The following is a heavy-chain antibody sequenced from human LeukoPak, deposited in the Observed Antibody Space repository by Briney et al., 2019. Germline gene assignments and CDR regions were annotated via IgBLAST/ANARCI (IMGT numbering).Heavy chain of an antibody. Sequence: SVKVSCKASGCTFSSYAISWVRQAPGQGLEWMGGIIPIFGTANYAQKFQGRVTITADESPSTAYMELSSLRSEDTAVYYCASTLITMVRGVFYTRYYFDYWGQGTLVTVSS. D-gene: IGHD3-10*01. V-gene: IGHV1-69*01. CDR1: GCTFSSYA. CDR2: IIPIFGTA. CDR3: ASTLITMVRGVFYTRYYFDY. J-gene: IGHJ4*02.